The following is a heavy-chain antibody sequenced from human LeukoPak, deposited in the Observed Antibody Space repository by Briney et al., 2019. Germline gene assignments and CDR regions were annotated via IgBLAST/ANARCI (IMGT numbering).Heavy chain of an antibody. J-gene: IGHJ5*02. D-gene: IGHD3-16*02. Sequence: ASVKVSCKASGYTFTGNHIHWVRQAPGQGLEWMGWINPNGGGTNFAQEFQARVTMTRDTSISTAYMELSRLRSDDTAMYYCARDKLGLGELSLYDQWGQGTLVTVFS. CDR3: ARDKLGLGELSLYDQ. CDR1: GYTFTGNH. CDR2: INPNGGGT. V-gene: IGHV1-2*02.